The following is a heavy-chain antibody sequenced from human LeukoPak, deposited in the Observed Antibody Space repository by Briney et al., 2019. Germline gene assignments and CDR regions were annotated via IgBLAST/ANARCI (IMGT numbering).Heavy chain of an antibody. CDR3: AGTPRGGWYEVGYYSDY. Sequence: SVKVSCKASGYTFNNFGISWVRQAPGQGLEWMGGIIPIFGTANYTQKFQGRVTITADESTSTAYMELSSLRSEDTAVYYCAGTPRGGWYEVGYYSDYWGQGTLVTVSS. CDR2: IIPIFGTA. J-gene: IGHJ4*02. CDR1: GYTFNNFG. V-gene: IGHV1-69*13. D-gene: IGHD6-19*01.